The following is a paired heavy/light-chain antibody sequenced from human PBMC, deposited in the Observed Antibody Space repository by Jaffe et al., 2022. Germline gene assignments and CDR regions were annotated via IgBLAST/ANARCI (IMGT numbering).Light chain of an antibody. J-gene: IGLJ1*01. Sequence: QSVLTQPPSVSGAPGQRVTISCTGSSSNIGAGYDVHWYQQLPGTAPKLLIYGNSNRPSGVPDRFSGSKSGTSASLAITGLQAEDEADYYCQSYDSSLSGSGVFGTGTKVTVL. CDR3: QSYDSSLSGSGV. CDR2: GNS. V-gene: IGLV1-40*01. CDR1: SSNIGAGYD.
Heavy chain of an antibody. CDR2: IYWDDDK. CDR1: GFSLSTSGVG. CDR3: AHTGEWFGELSGAPYYFDY. Sequence: QITLKESGPTLVKPTQTLTLTCTFSGFSLSTSGVGVGWIRQPPGKALEWLALIYWDDDKRYSPSLKSRLTITKDTSKNQVVLTMTNMDPVDTATYYCAHTGEWFGELSGAPYYFDYWGQGTLVTVSS. J-gene: IGHJ4*02. V-gene: IGHV2-5*02. D-gene: IGHD3-10*01.